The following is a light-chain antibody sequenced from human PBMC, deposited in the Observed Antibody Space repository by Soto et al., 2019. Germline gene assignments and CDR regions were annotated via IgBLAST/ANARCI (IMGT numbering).Light chain of an antibody. V-gene: IGLV1-47*01. J-gene: IGLJ2*01. CDR2: RNN. CDR3: AAWDNNLGGPA. Sequence: QSVLSQPPSASGTPGQRVTVSCSGSSSNIGTNYVYWYQQLPATAPKLLIYRNNQRPSGVPDRFAGSKSGTSASLAISGLRSEDEADYYCAAWDNNLGGPAFGGGTKLTVL. CDR1: SSNIGTNY.